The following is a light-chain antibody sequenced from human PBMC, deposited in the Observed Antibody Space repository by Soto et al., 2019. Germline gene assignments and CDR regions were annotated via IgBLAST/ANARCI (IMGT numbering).Light chain of an antibody. CDR3: QQYNSYSWT. CDR1: QSVSSNY. V-gene: IGKV3-20*01. Sequence: EIVLTQSPGTLSLSPGETATLSCRASQSVSSNYLAWYQQRPGQAPRLLIYGASKRATGIPDRFSGTGSGTEFTLTISRLEPDDFATDYCQQYNSYSWTFGQGTKVDLK. J-gene: IGKJ1*01. CDR2: GAS.